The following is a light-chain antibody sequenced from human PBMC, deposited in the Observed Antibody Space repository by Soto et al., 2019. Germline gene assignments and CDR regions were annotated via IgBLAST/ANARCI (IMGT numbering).Light chain of an antibody. J-gene: IGLJ2*01. V-gene: IGLV1-47*01. CDR2: KNN. CDR1: SSNIGSYY. CDR3: AAWDDSLSGKV. Sequence: QSELTQPPSASGTPGQRVTISCSGSSSNIGSYYVYWYQQLPGMAPKLLIYKNNQRPSGVPDRFSGSKSGTSASLAISGLRSEDEADYYCAAWDDSLSGKVFGGGTKLTVL.